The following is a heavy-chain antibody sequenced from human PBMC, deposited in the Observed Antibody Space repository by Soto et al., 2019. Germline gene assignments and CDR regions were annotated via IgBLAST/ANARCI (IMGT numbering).Heavy chain of an antibody. J-gene: IGHJ4*02. CDR2: ISYDGSNK. D-gene: IGHD6-19*01. CDR1: GFAFVSYA. CDR3: ARDRLAVAGTSMAH. V-gene: IGHV3-30-3*01. Sequence: VGSIRHSCAASGFAFVSYAMHWVRKATGKGLEWVAVISYDGSNKYYADSVKGRFTISRDNSKNTLYLQMNSLRAEDTAVYYCARDRLAVAGTSMAHWGQGTLVTVSS.